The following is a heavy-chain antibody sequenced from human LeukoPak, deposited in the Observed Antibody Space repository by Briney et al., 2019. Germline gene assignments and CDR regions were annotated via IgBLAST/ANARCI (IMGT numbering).Heavy chain of an antibody. V-gene: IGHV3-7*01. J-gene: IGHJ3*02. Sequence: GGSLRLSCAASGCTFSSYWMSWVRQAPGKGLEWVANIKQDGSEKYYVDSVKGRFTISRDNAKNSLYLQMNSLRAEDTAVYYCARDLAWDAFDIWGQGTMVTVSS. CDR1: GCTFSSYW. CDR2: IKQDGSEK. CDR3: ARDLAWDAFDI.